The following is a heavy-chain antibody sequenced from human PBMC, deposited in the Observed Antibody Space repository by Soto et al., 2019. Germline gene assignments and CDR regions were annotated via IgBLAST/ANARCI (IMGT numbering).Heavy chain of an antibody. CDR1: GFTFSSYG. CDR2: ISYDGSNK. D-gene: IGHD2-15*01. V-gene: IGHV3-30*18. Sequence: PGGSLRLSCAASGFTFSSYGMHWVRQAPGKGLEWVAVISYDGSNKYYADSVKGRFTISRDNSKNTLYLQMNSLRAEDTAVHYCAKDVVPVSIVLMDVWGQGTTVTVSS. CDR3: AKDVVPVSIVLMDV. J-gene: IGHJ6*02.